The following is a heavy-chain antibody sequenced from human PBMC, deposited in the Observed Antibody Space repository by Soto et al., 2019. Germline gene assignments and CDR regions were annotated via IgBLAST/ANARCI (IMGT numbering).Heavy chain of an antibody. Sequence: GASVKVSCKASGYTFTSYGISWVRQAPGQGLEGMGWISAYNGNTNYAQKLQGRVTMTTDTSTSTAYMELRSLRSDDTAVYYCARGLGVTIPLYGIDVWGQGTTVTVSS. CDR3: ARGLGVTIPLYGIDV. V-gene: IGHV1-18*01. J-gene: IGHJ6*02. D-gene: IGHD3-3*01. CDR1: GYTFTSYG. CDR2: ISAYNGNT.